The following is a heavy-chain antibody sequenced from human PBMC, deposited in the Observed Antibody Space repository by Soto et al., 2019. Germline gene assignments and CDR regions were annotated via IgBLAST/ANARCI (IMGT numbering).Heavy chain of an antibody. J-gene: IGHJ4*02. D-gene: IGHD1-7*01. CDR1: GFTFSSYT. CDR3: VKAPGTILDY. Sequence: GGSLRLSCSASGFTFSSYTMHWVRQAPGKGLEYVSAISSIGGSTYYADSVKGRFTISRDNSKNTLYLQMSSLRAEDTAVYYCVKAPGTILDYWGQGTLVTVSS. V-gene: IGHV3-64D*06. CDR2: ISSIGGST.